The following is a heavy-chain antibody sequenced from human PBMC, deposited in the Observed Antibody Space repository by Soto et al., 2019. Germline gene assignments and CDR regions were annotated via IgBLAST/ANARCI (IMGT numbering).Heavy chain of an antibody. Sequence: FRDRDSRLIIKDKKQGLEWIPYITFSGNTIYYADSVKGRFTISRDNAKNSLYLQVNNLRDEDTAVYYCARDWEIVILSVPIPNYNYGMDGRGQRT. J-gene: IGHJ6*02. V-gene: IGHV3-11*04. D-gene: IGHD2-15*01. CDR3: ARDWEIVILSVPIPNYNYGMDG. CDR2: ITFSGNTI. CDR1: FRDRD.